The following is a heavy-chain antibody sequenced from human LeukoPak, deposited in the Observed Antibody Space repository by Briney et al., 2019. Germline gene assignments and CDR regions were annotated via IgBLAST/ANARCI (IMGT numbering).Heavy chain of an antibody. CDR1: GYSFTSYT. Sequence: GASVKVSCKASGYSFTSYTMHWVRQAPGQRLEWMGWINAGNDNAKYSQKFQGRVTITRDTSASIAYMELRRLRPEHTAVYYCSRVLFWRGYPAGGNWFDPWGQGSLVTVSS. D-gene: IGHD3-3*01. J-gene: IGHJ5*02. V-gene: IGHV1-3*01. CDR2: INAGNDNA. CDR3: SRVLFWRGYPAGGNWFDP.